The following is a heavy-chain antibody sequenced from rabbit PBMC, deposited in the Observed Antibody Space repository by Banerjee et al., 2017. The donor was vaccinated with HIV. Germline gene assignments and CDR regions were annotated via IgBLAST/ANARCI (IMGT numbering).Heavy chain of an antibody. CDR1: GIDFSSYYY. J-gene: IGHJ3*01. CDR2: IYTSSSGRT. CDR3: ARDSGSRSGAFGL. V-gene: IGHV1S40*01. D-gene: IGHD1-1*01. Sequence: QSLEESGGDLVKPGASLTLTCKASGIDFSSYYYMCWVRQAPGKGLEWIACIYTSSSGRTYYASWAKGRFTISKTSSTTVTLQMTSLTAADTATYFCARDSGSRSGAFGLWGQGTLVTVS.